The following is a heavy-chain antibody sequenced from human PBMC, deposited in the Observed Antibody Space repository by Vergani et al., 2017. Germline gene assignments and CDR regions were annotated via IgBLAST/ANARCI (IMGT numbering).Heavy chain of an antibody. J-gene: IGHJ4*02. CDR1: GFTFSSYG. D-gene: IGHD2-15*01. CDR2: IRYDGSNK. V-gene: IGHV3-30*02. CDR3: VVAATPLDY. Sequence: QVQLVESGGGVVQPGRSLRLSCSASGFTFSSYGMHWVRQAPGKGLEWVAFIRYDGSNKYYADSVKGRFTISRDNSKNTLYLQMNSLRAEDTAVYYCVVAATPLDYWGQGTLVTVAS.